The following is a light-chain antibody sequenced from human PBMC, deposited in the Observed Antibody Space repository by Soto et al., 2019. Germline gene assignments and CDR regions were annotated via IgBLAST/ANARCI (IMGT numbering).Light chain of an antibody. J-gene: IGKJ5*01. CDR3: QQRSNWPPIT. CDR1: QSVSNNY. Sequence: IVLTQSPATLSLSPWERATLSCRASQSVSNNYLAWYQQKPGQAPRLLIYDASNRATGIPARFSGSGSGTDFTLTISSLEPEDFAVYYCQQRSNWPPITFGQGTRLEIK. V-gene: IGKV3-11*01. CDR2: DAS.